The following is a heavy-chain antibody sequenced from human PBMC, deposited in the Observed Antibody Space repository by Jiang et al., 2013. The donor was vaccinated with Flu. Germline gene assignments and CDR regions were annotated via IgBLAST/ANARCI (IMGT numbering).Heavy chain of an antibody. J-gene: IGHJ4*02. V-gene: IGHV4-39*01. CDR3: ARLIYVGATAYFDY. D-gene: IGHD1-26*01. CDR2: IYYSGST. CDR1: GGSISSSSYY. Sequence: ETLSLTCTVSGGSISSSSYYWGWIRQPPGKGLEWIGSIYYSGSTYYNPSLKSRVTISVDTSKNQFSLKLSSVTAADTAVYYCARLIYVGATAYFDYWGQGTLVTVSS.